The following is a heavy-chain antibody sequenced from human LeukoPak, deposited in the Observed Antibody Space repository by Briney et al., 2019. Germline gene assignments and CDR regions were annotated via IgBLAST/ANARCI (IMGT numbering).Heavy chain of an antibody. CDR3: AKDQGIQLWLKYFQH. D-gene: IGHD5-18*01. Sequence: GGSLRLSCAASGLTFSSYTMSWVRQAPGKGLEWVSAISGSGGTTLYADSVKGRFTISRDNSKSTLYLQMNSLRAEDTAVYYCAKDQGIQLWLKYFQHWGQGTLVTVSS. CDR2: ISGSGGTT. CDR1: GLTFSSYT. J-gene: IGHJ1*01. V-gene: IGHV3-23*01.